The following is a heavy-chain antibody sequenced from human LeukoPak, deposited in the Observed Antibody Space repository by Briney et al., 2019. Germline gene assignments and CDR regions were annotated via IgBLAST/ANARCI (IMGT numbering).Heavy chain of an antibody. CDR2: IYPGDSDT. CDR1: GYSFTNYW. V-gene: IGHV5-51*01. J-gene: IGHJ4*02. CDR3: ARTPLKYSYGFYETKYYFDY. D-gene: IGHD5-18*01. Sequence: GESLKISCKGSGYSFTNYWIGWVRQMPGKGLEWMGIIYPGDSDTRYSPSFQGQVTISADKSISTAYLQWSSLKASDTAMYYCARTPLKYSYGFYETKYYFDYWGQGTLVTVSS.